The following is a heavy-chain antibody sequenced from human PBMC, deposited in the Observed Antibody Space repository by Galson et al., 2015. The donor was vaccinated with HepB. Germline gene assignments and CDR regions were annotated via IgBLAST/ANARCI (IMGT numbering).Heavy chain of an antibody. CDR1: GFTFSSDA. V-gene: IGHV3-23*01. CDR2: ISGSGSNK. CDR3: GSGPTRYTGWYRRLHKFFQH. J-gene: IGHJ1*01. Sequence: SLRLSCAASGFTFSSDAMSWVRQAPGKGLEWVSSISGSGSNKYYADSVKGRFTTSRDNAKNMVYLQMNSLRDEDTAVYYCGSGPTRYTGWYRRLHKFFQHWGQGTLVTVSS. D-gene: IGHD6-19*01.